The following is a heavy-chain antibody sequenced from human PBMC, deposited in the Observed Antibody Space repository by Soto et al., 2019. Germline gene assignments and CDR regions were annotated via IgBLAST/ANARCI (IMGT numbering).Heavy chain of an antibody. CDR3: ATGLRYFDFIVVDAFDI. CDR1: WYTFTSYS. CDR2: INAGNGNT. D-gene: IGHD3-9*01. Sequence: GGSMEGSCKGSWYTFTSYSMHLVRPAPRQKLEWMGWINAGNGNTKYSQKFQGRVTITRDTSASTAYMELSSLRSEDTAVYYCATGLRYFDFIVVDAFDIWGQGTMVTVSS. J-gene: IGHJ3*02. V-gene: IGHV1-3*01.